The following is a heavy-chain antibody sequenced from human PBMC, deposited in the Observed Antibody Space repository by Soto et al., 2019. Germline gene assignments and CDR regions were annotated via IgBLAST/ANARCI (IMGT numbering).Heavy chain of an antibody. CDR3: ARQGSSSSISWFAP. J-gene: IGHJ5*02. D-gene: IGHD6-6*01. CDR1: GYSFTSYW. V-gene: IGHV5-51*01. Sequence: GDSLKISCKGSGYSFTSYWIGWVRQMPGKGLEWMGIIYPGDSDTRYNPSLEGQVTISADKSISTVFLQWSSLKASDTAIYYCARQGSSSSISWFAPWGQGTLVTVSS. CDR2: IYPGDSDT.